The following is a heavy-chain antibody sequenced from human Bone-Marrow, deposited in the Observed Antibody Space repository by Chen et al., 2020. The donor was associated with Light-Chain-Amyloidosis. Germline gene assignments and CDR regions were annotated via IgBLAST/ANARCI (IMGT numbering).Heavy chain of an antibody. CDR2: VSGSTVST. V-gene: IGHV3-23*04. CDR1: GFNFSSFG. Sequence: EVQLVESGGGLVQPGGSLRLSCATSGFNFSSFGMSWVRQAPGKGLEWVSTVSGSTVSTYYAGAVTVRFIISRDTSKSTLYLQMNSLSAGDTAVYFCSRKGGYVDFWGQGSLVTVSS. J-gene: IGHJ4*02. D-gene: IGHD3-16*01. CDR3: SRKGGYVDF.